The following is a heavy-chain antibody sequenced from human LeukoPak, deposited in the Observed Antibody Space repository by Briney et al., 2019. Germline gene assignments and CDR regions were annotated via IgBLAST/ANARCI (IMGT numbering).Heavy chain of an antibody. CDR1: GITVSSNY. CDR2: ISSSSSYI. V-gene: IGHV3-21*01. Sequence: PGGSLRLSCAASGITVSSNYMSWVRQAPGKGLEWVSSISSSSSYIYYADSVKGRFTTSRDNAKNSLYLQMNSLRAEDTAVYYCARDKSASYLGYFQHWGQGTLVTVSS. J-gene: IGHJ1*01. CDR3: ARDKSASYLGYFQH. D-gene: IGHD3-10*01.